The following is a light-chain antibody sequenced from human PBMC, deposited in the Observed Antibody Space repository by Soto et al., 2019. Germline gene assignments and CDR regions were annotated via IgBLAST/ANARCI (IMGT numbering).Light chain of an antibody. V-gene: IGKV1-9*01. Sequence: DIQLTQSPSLLSASVGDRVTITCRASQAISTYLAWYQQASGKAPKLLISAASTLQRGVPSRFSGSGSGTQFTLTISSLQPEDFATYYCQQLNAYPLTFGGGTMVEIK. CDR1: QAISTY. J-gene: IGKJ4*01. CDR3: QQLNAYPLT. CDR2: AAS.